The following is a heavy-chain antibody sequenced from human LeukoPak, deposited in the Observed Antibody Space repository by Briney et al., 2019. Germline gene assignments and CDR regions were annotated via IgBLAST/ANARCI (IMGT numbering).Heavy chain of an antibody. CDR1: GYTFTSYG. CDR2: ISAYNGNT. J-gene: IGHJ4*02. CDR3: ARDRGSIAAAGISFDY. D-gene: IGHD6-13*01. V-gene: IGHV1-18*01. Sequence: GASVKVSCKASGYTFTSYGISWVRQAPGQGLEWMGWISAYNGNTNYAQKLQGRVTMTTDTSTSTAYMELRSLRSDDTAVYYCARDRGSIAAAGISFDYWGQGTLVTVSS.